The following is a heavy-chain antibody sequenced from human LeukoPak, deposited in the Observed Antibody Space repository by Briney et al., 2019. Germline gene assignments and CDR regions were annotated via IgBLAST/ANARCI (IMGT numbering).Heavy chain of an antibody. Sequence: KPSETLSLTCAVYGGSFSGYYWSWIRQPPGKGLEWIGEINHSGSTNYNPSLKSRVTISVDTSKNQFSLKLSSVTAADTAVYYCARGMYYYDSSGYYYVNAFDIWGQGTMVTVSS. CDR2: INHSGST. CDR3: ARGMYYYDSSGYYYVNAFDI. J-gene: IGHJ3*02. V-gene: IGHV4-34*01. D-gene: IGHD3-22*01. CDR1: GGSFSGYY.